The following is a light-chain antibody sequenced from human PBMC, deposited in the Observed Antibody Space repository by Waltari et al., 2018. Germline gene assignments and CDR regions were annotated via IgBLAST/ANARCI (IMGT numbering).Light chain of an antibody. J-gene: IGLJ1*01. CDR3: CAFAGYGVYV. V-gene: IGLV2-23*02. Sequence: SALTQPASVSGSPGQAITISCTESSSEVENYPLISWYHPHPGGAPKLLIYEVSKRPAGVSSRFSGSKSGKTASLTISGLQAEDEGDYYCCAFAGYGVYVFGSGTHVAV. CDR1: SSEVENYPL. CDR2: EVS.